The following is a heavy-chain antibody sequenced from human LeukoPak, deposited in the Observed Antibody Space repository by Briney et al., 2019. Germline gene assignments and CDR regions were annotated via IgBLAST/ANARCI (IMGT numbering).Heavy chain of an antibody. CDR2: IRYDGSNK. CDR1: GFTFSSYG. Sequence: GGSLRLSCAASGFTFSSYGMHWVRQAPGKGLEWVAFIRYDGSNKYYADSVKGRFTISRDNSKNTLYLQMNSLRAEDTAVYYCANGKLWYSSGWYLDYWGQGTLVTVSS. D-gene: IGHD6-19*01. V-gene: IGHV3-30*02. J-gene: IGHJ4*02. CDR3: ANGKLWYSSGWYLDY.